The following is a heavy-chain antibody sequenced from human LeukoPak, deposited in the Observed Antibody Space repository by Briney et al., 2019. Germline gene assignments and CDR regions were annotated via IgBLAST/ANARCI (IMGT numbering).Heavy chain of an antibody. Sequence: ASETLSLTCTVSGGSISSSSYYWGWIRQPPGKGLEWIGEINHSGSTNYNPSLKSRVTISVDTSKNQFSLKLSSVTAADTAVYYCARGHPYFDYWGQGTLVTVSS. CDR2: INHSGST. CDR1: GGSISSSSYY. J-gene: IGHJ4*02. V-gene: IGHV4-39*07. CDR3: ARGHPYFDY.